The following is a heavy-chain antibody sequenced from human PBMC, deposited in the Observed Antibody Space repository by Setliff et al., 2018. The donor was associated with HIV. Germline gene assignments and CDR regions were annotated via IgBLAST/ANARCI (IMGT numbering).Heavy chain of an antibody. CDR3: AKEGKGYYGSGSYYNPFDY. V-gene: IGHV3-30*02. CDR2: IRYDGSNK. CDR1: GFTFSSYG. Sequence: GESLKISCAASGFTFSSYGMHWVRQAPGKGLEWVAFIRYDGSNKYYADSVKGRFTISRDNSKNTLYLQMNSLRAEDTAVYYCAKEGKGYYGSGSYYNPFDYWGQGTLVTVSS. J-gene: IGHJ4*02. D-gene: IGHD3-10*01.